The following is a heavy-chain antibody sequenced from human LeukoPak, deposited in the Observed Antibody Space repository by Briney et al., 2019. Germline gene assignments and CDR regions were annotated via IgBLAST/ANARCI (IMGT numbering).Heavy chain of an antibody. Sequence: GGSLRLSCAASGFTVDSNYLSWVRQAPGKGLEWVSTIYTGGNTYYAASVKGRFTISRDFSKNTVFLHMNSLRAEDTAMYYCARSYDRSGYYFRMVEYWGQGTLVTVSS. CDR1: GFTVDSNY. CDR2: IYTGGNT. J-gene: IGHJ4*02. V-gene: IGHV3-53*01. CDR3: ARSYDRSGYYFRMVEY. D-gene: IGHD3-22*01.